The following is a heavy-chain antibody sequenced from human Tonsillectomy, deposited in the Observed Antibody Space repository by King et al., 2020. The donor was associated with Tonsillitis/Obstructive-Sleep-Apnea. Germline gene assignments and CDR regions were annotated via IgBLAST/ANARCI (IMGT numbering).Heavy chain of an antibody. D-gene: IGHD6-19*01. J-gene: IGHJ3*02. CDR1: GGSMSNHY. Sequence: QLQESGPGLVKPSETLSLKCTVSGGSMSNHYWSWMRQTPGKGLEWIAYIYDSGSTDYNPSLKSRVTISVDTSKNQPSLKLSSVTEADTGVYYCARDVEWVVRGASDIWGQGTMVTVSS. CDR3: ARDVEWVVRGASDI. V-gene: IGHV4-59*11. CDR2: IYDSGST.